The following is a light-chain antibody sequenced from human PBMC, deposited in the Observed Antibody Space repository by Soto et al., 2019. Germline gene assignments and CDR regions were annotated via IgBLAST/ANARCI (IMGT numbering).Light chain of an antibody. CDR2: DVS. J-gene: IGLJ2*01. V-gene: IGLV2-14*01. CDR1: SSDVGRYNF. Sequence: QSALTQPASVSGSTGQSITISCTGTSSDVGRYNFVSWYQQHPGKAPKLMIYDVSNRPSGVSNRFSGSKSGKTASLTISGLQAEDEADYYCSSYTNSNTRVLFGGGTKVTVL. CDR3: SSYTNSNTRVL.